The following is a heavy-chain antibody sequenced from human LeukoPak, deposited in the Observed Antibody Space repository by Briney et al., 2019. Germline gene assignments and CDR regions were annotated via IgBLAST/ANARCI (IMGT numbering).Heavy chain of an antibody. J-gene: IGHJ6*02. V-gene: IGHV4-34*01. CDR3: ARVVPAAPTSYGMDV. Sequence: SETLSLTCAVYGGSLSGYYWSWIRQPPGKGLEWIGEINHSGSTNYNPSLKSRVTISVDTSKNQFSLKLSSVTAADTAVYYCARVVPAAPTSYGMDVWGQGTTVTVSS. CDR1: GGSLSGYY. CDR2: INHSGST. D-gene: IGHD2-2*01.